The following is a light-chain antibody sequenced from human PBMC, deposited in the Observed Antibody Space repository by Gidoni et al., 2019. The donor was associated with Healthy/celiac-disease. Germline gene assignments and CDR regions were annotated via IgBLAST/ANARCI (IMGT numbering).Light chain of an antibody. CDR2: GAS. J-gene: IGKJ1*01. CDR3: QQYGSSPL. Sequence: DIVLTHSPGILSSSPGERATLSCRASQSVSSSYLAWYQQTPGQPPRLLIYGASSRATGIPDRFSGSGSGTDFTLTISRLEPEDFAVYYCQQYGSSPLFGQGTKVEIK. CDR1: QSVSSSY. V-gene: IGKV3-20*01.